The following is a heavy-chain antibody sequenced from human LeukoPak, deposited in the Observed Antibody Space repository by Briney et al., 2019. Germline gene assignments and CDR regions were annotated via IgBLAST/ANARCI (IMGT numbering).Heavy chain of an antibody. V-gene: IGHV4-30-4*02. D-gene: IGHD3-22*01. CDR1: GGSISSGGYY. CDR3: ARGADSSGYYSIFYFDY. J-gene: IGHJ4*02. CDR2: IYYSGST. Sequence: PSETLSLTCTVSGGSISSGGYYWSWIRQPPGKGLEWIGYIYYSGSTYYNPSLESRVTISVDTSKNQFSLKLSSVTAADTAVYYCARGADSSGYYSIFYFDYWGQGTLVTVSS.